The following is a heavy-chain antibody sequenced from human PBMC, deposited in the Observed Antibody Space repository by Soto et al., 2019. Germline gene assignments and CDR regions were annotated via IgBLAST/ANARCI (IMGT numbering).Heavy chain of an antibody. CDR3: ARSSGGNFGIIIEGSNWFDP. V-gene: IGHV1-46*01. D-gene: IGHD3-16*01. Sequence: QVQLVQSGAEVKRPGASVKVSCKAPGDTFTSYYLNWVRQAPGQGLEWMGVINPHGGSTKYAQKFQARITMTRDTSRSTVYMELSSLRSDDTAIYYCARSSGGNFGIIIEGSNWFDPWGQGTLVTVYS. CDR1: GDTFTSYY. J-gene: IGHJ5*02. CDR2: INPHGGST.